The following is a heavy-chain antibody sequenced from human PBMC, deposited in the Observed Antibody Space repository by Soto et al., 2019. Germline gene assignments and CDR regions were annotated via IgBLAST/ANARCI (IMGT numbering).Heavy chain of an antibody. J-gene: IGHJ4*02. D-gene: IGHD2-2*01. CDR1: GFAFNNYG. V-gene: IGHV3-21*01. Sequence: GSLRLSCTVSGFAFNNYGINWVRQAPGKGLEWVSSISKSDYTYYSDSVKGRFAISRDNAKSSVSLQMNTLRVEDTAVYYCAREDSIIIPAVSDFWGQGTLVTVSS. CDR2: ISKSDYT. CDR3: AREDSIIIPAVSDF.